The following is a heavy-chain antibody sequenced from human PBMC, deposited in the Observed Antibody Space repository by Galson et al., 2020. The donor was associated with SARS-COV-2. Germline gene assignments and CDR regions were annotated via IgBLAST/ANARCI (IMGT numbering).Heavy chain of an antibody. D-gene: IGHD2-15*01. V-gene: IGHV3-11*06. CDR1: GFTFSDYY. Sequence: SLRISCAASGFTFSDYYMSWIRQAPGKGLEWVSYISSSSSYTNYADSVKGRFTISRDNAKNSLYLQMNSLRAEDTAVYYCARDCSGGSCYSGWGQGTLVTVSS. CDR2: ISSSSSYT. J-gene: IGHJ4*02. CDR3: ARDCSGGSCYSG.